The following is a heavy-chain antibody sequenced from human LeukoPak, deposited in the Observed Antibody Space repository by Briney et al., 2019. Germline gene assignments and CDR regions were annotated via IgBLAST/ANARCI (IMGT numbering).Heavy chain of an antibody. CDR3: ARGPNHYYYMDF. V-gene: IGHV1-2*02. Sequence: ASVKVSCKASGYSFTGYYIHWVRQAPGQGLEWMGWINPNGGVTKSAQKFQGRVTMTRDMSINTVYMESSGLTSDDTALYYCARGPNHYYYMDFWGKGTTVSVSS. CDR2: INPNGGVT. CDR1: GYSFTGYY. J-gene: IGHJ6*03.